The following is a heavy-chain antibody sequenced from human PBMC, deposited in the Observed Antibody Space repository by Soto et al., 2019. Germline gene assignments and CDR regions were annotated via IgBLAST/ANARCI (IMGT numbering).Heavy chain of an antibody. D-gene: IGHD5-18*01. CDR1: GFTFNGYY. J-gene: IGHJ4*02. CDR3: ARGTFRGYSYGYYFDY. CDR2: IKHSGST. V-gene: IGHV4-34*01. Sequence: SETLSLTCAVYGFTFNGYYLPWIRQPPGKGLEWIGEIKHSGSTNYNPSLKSRVSISVDTSKNQFSLNLTSVTAADTAAYYCARGTFRGYSYGYYFDYWGQGALVTVS.